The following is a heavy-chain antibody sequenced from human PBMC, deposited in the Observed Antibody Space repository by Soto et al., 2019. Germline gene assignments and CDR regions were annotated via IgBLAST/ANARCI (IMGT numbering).Heavy chain of an antibody. V-gene: IGHV4-30-4*01. Sequence: PSQPMSLTWTVSWGTSSNGGCYWSWIRKPPGKGLEWIGYIYYSGSTYYNPSLKSRVTISVDTSKNQFSLKLSSVTAADTAVYYCARACFLTDEIAGAGYDAFDILGKRTTVTVSS. J-gene: IGHJ3*02. CDR3: ARACFLTDEIAGAGYDAFDI. D-gene: IGHD6-13*01. CDR1: WGTSSNGGCY. CDR2: IYYSGST.